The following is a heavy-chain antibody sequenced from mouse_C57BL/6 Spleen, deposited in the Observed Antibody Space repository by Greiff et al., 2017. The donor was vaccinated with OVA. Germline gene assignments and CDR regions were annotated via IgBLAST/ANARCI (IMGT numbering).Heavy chain of an antibody. J-gene: IGHJ2*01. CDR2: ISRGSGTI. V-gene: IGHV5-17*01. Sequence: DVKLLQSGGNLVKPGASLKLSCAASGYTFSDYEMHWVSQAPEQGLEWVGYISRGSGTIYYADKVKGRSTITGDNATNTQFLQMTSLRSEDTAMYYCARSPHFDYWGQGTTLTVSS. CDR3: ARSPHFDY. CDR1: GYTFSDYE.